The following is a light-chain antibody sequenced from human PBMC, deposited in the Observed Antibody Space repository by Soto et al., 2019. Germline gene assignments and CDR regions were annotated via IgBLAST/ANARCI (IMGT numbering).Light chain of an antibody. CDR3: SSYTSSSTQV. CDR2: EAS. Sequence: QSVLTQPASVSGSPGQSITISCTGTSSDVGGYNYVSWYQQHPGKAPKLMIYEASNRPSGVSNRFSCSKSGNTASLTISGLQAEDEADYYCSSYTSSSTQVFGTGTKLTVL. V-gene: IGLV2-14*01. CDR1: SSDVGGYNY. J-gene: IGLJ1*01.